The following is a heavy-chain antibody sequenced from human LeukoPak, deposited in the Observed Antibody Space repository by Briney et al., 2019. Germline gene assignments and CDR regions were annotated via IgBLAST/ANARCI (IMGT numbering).Heavy chain of an antibody. Sequence: SETLSLTYTVSGGSISSGSYYWSWIRQPAGKGLEWIGRIYTSGSTNYNPSLKSRVTISVDTSKNQFSLKLSSVTAADTAVYYCARGGGGDYEEYFQHWGQGTLVTVSS. V-gene: IGHV4-61*02. CDR1: GGSISSGSYY. J-gene: IGHJ1*01. CDR2: IYTSGST. CDR3: ARGGGGDYEEYFQH. D-gene: IGHD4-17*01.